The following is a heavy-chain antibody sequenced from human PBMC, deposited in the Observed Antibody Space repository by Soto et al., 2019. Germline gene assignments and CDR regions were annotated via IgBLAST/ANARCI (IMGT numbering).Heavy chain of an antibody. V-gene: IGHV3-48*03. Sequence: EVHLVESGGGLVQPGGSLRLSCAASGFTFSNYEMSWVRQAPGKGLEWLSYISSVGSTIYYADSVKGRFTISRDNAKNSLYLQLNSLRAEDTAVYYCAKEATNINNFDYWGQGTLVTVSS. J-gene: IGHJ4*02. D-gene: IGHD1-26*01. CDR3: AKEATNINNFDY. CDR1: GFTFSNYE. CDR2: ISSVGSTI.